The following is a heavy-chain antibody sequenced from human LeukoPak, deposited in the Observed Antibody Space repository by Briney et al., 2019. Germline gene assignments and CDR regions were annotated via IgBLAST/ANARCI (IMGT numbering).Heavy chain of an antibody. CDR2: IKSDGSSS. CDR1: GFTFSSYFW. J-gene: IGHJ4*02. V-gene: IGHV3-74*01. CDR3: VRDLELGGYSSFEY. D-gene: IGHD4-23*01. Sequence: PGGSLRLSCAASGFTFSSYFWMHWVRQATGEGLVWVSRIKSDGSSSTYADSVKGRFTISRDNAKNSLYLQMNTLRAEDTAVYYCVRDLELGGYSSFEYWGQGTLVTVSS.